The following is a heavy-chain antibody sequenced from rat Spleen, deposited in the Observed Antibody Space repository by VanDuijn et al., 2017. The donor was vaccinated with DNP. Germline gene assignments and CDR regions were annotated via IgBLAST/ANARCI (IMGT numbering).Heavy chain of an antibody. Sequence: EVQLVETGGGLVQPGRSLKLSCVASGFTFSDYNMAWVRQAPKKGLEWVATIIYDDSTTHYRDSVKGRFTISRDNAKSTLYLQMNSLRSEDMATYYCIRWNSGHFDYWGQGVMVTVSS. CDR1: GFTFSDYN. CDR3: IRWNSGHFDY. CDR2: IIYDDSTT. D-gene: IGHD4-3*01. V-gene: IGHV5-7*01. J-gene: IGHJ2*01.